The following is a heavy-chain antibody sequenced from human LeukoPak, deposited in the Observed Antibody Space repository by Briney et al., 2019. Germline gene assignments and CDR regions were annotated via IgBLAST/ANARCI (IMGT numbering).Heavy chain of an antibody. CDR2: INHSGST. Sequence: SETLSLTCAVYGGSFSGYYWSWIRQPPGKGLEWIGEINHSGSTNYNPSLKSRVTISVDTSKNQFSLKLSSVTAADAAVYYCARRLANWFDPWGQGTLVTVSS. CDR3: ARRLANWFDP. J-gene: IGHJ5*02. CDR1: GGSFSGYY. V-gene: IGHV4-34*01.